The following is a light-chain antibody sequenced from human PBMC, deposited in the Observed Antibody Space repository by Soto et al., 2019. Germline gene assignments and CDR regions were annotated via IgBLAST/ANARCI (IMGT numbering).Light chain of an antibody. CDR2: EVT. CDR1: SSDVGGYDY. Sequence: QSVLTQPASVSGSPGQSITISCTGTSSDVGGYDYVSWYQQHPGKAPKLMIYEVTNRPSGVSNRFSGSKSGNTASLTISGLQVEDEADYYCSSHTSSSTPYVFGTGTKLTVL. CDR3: SSHTSSSTPYV. J-gene: IGLJ1*01. V-gene: IGLV2-14*01.